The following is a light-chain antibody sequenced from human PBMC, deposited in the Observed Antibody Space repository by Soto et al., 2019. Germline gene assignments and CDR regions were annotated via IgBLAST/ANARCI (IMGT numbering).Light chain of an antibody. CDR1: QSISGW. CDR3: QEHNSYWT. V-gene: IGKV1-5*03. Sequence: DIQMTQSPSTLSASVGDRVTITCRASQSISGWLAWYQQKPGKAPTLLIREASSLETGVPSRFSGSGSGTEFTLTISGLQPSDYATDSCQEHNSYWTFGHTTKVDI. CDR2: EAS. J-gene: IGKJ1*01.